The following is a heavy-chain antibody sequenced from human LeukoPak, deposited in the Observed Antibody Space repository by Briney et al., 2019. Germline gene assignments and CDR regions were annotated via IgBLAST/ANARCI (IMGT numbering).Heavy chain of an antibody. D-gene: IGHD1-26*01. V-gene: IGHV4-59*11. CDR3: ARELMGASTY. CDR1: GGSISSHY. CDR2: IYYSGST. J-gene: IGHJ4*02. Sequence: SETLSLTCTVSGGSISSHYWSWIRQPPGKGLEWIGYIYYSGSTNYNPSLKSRVTISVDTSKNQFSLKLSSVTAADTAVYYCARELMGASTYWGQGTLVTVSS.